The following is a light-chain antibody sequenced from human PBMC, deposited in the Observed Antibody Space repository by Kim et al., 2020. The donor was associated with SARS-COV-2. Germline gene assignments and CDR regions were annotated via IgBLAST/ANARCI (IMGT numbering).Light chain of an antibody. Sequence: DIQMTQSPSTLSASVGDRVTITCRASQSISSWLAWYQQKPGKAPKVLISKASTLESGVSSRFGGSGSGTEFTLTISSLQPDDFATYYCQQYKSWYTFGQGTKLEI. CDR2: KAS. CDR1: QSISSW. J-gene: IGKJ2*01. CDR3: QQYKSWYT. V-gene: IGKV1-5*03.